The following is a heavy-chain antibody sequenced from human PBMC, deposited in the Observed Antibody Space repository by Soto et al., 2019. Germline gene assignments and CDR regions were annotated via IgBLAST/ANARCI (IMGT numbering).Heavy chain of an antibody. CDR3: ARGTRKYYDFWSGEWDY. J-gene: IGHJ4*02. CDR2: INPNSGGT. CDR1: GYTFTGYY. Sequence: GASVKVSFKASGYTFTGYYMHWLRQAPGQGLEWMGWINPNSGGTNYAQKFQGRVTMTRDTSISTAYMELSRLRSDDTAVYYCARGTRKYYDFWSGEWDYWGQGTLVTVSS. D-gene: IGHD3-3*01. V-gene: IGHV1-2*02.